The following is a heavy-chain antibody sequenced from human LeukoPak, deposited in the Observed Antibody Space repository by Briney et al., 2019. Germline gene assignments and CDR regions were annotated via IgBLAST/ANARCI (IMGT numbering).Heavy chain of an antibody. V-gene: IGHV4-59*08. D-gene: IGHD3-22*01. Sequence: PGGSLRLSCAASGFTVSSNYMSWVRQAPGKGLEWIGYIYYSGSTNYNPSLKSRVTISVDTSKNQFSLKLSSVTAADTAVYYCARRRYYYDSSGYYYFDYWGQGTLVTVSS. CDR3: ARRRYYYDSSGYYYFDY. J-gene: IGHJ4*02. CDR2: IYYSGST. CDR1: GFTVSSNY.